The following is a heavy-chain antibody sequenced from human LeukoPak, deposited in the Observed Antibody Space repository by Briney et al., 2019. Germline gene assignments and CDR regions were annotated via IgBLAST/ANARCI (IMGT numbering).Heavy chain of an antibody. Sequence: GGSLRLSCAASGFTFSSYSMNWVRQAPRKGLEWVSYISSSSSTIYYADSVKGRFTISRDNAKNSLYLQMNSLRAEDTAVYYCASPTLGSGLEGEDYWGQGTLVTVSS. CDR3: ASPTLGSGLEGEDY. CDR2: ISSSSSTI. J-gene: IGHJ4*02. D-gene: IGHD6-19*01. V-gene: IGHV3-48*04. CDR1: GFTFSSYS.